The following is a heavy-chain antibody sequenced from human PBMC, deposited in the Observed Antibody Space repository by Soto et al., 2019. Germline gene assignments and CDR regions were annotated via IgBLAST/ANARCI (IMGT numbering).Heavy chain of an antibody. D-gene: IGHD1-1*01. V-gene: IGHV3-11*06. Sequence: KPVGSLRLSCEGSGFTFSDYYISWIRQAPGKGLEWISYSSNSGTFSRYADSVGGRFSISRDNTKNLLYLQMDSLRAEDTAVYYCARSGDNYNRLDYWGQGTPVTVSS. CDR3: ARSGDNYNRLDY. J-gene: IGHJ4*02. CDR1: GFTFSDYY. CDR2: SSNSGTFS.